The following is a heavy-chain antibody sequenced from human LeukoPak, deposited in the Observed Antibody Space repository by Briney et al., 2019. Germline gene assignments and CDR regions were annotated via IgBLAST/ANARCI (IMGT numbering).Heavy chain of an antibody. J-gene: IGHJ4*02. CDR3: ARSASGSYYSYNY. D-gene: IGHD1-26*01. V-gene: IGHV1-69*13. CDR2: IIPIFGTA. Sequence: SVKVSCKASGGSFSSYAISWVRQAPGQGLEWMGGIIPIFGTANYAQKFQGRVTITADESTSTAYMELSSLRSEDTAVYYCARSASGSYYSYNYWGQGTLVTVSS. CDR1: GGSFSSYA.